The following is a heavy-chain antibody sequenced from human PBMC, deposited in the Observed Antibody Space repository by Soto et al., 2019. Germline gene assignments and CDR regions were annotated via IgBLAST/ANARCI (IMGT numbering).Heavy chain of an antibody. J-gene: IGHJ6*02. CDR1: GGTFSSYA. CDR2: IIPIFGTA. D-gene: IGHD2-8*01. CDR3: ARRCKARWAQYSGMDV. Sequence: GASVKVSCKASGGTFSSYAISCVRQAPGQGLEWMGGIIPIFGTANYAQKFQGRVTITADESTSTAYMELSSLRSEDTAVYYCARRCKARWAQYSGMDVWGQGTTVTVSS. V-gene: IGHV1-69*13.